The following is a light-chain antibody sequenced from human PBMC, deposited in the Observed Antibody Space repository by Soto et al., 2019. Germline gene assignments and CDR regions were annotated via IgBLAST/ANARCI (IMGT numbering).Light chain of an antibody. CDR1: HSLDSY. CDR3: LHRSNWPT. CDR2: DTS. V-gene: IGKV3-11*01. Sequence: ETVLTQSPATLSLSPGERATLSCRASHSLDSYLAWYQKKPGQAPRLLIYDTSNRASGIPARFSGSGSGTDFTITIRSLEPEDSAVYYCLHRSNWPTFGQGTKVELK. J-gene: IGKJ1*01.